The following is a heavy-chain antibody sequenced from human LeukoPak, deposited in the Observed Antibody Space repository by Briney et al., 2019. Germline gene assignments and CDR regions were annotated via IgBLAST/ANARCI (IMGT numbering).Heavy chain of an antibody. J-gene: IGHJ4*02. CDR2: ISSSSTYI. D-gene: IGHD3-10*01. Sequence: PGGSLRLSCAASGFSFSNYSMNWVRQAPGKGLEWVSSISSSSTYIYYADSVKGRFTISRDNAKNSLYLQMNSLRAEDTAVYYCARVSRLLWFGELGSLDYWGQGTLVTVSS. V-gene: IGHV3-21*01. CDR3: ARVSRLLWFGELGSLDY. CDR1: GFSFSNYS.